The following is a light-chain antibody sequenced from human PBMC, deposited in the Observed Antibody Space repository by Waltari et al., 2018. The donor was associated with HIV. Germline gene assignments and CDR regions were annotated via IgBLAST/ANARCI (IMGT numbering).Light chain of an antibody. CDR2: DAS. J-gene: IGKJ2*01. CDR3: QQRYNWLDT. V-gene: IGKV3-11*01. Sequence: EIVLTQSPATLTLSPGERPNLYCRTSQGISSYLAWYQQKPGQAPRLLIYDASNRATGIPARFSGSGSGTDFTLTISSLEPEDFAVYYCQQRYNWLDTFGQGTKLEIK. CDR1: QGISSY.